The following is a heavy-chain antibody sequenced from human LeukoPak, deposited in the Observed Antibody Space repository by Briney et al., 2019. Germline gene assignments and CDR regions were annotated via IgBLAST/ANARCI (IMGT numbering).Heavy chain of an antibody. CDR1: GFTFSSYA. CDR3: AKDRRITIFGVVTSNWFDP. CDR2: ISSSGGST. D-gene: IGHD3-3*01. J-gene: IGHJ5*02. V-gene: IGHV3-23*01. Sequence: GGSLRLSCAASGFTFSSYAMSWVRQAPGKGLEWVSAISSSGGSTYYADSVKGRFTISRDNSKNTLYLQMNSLRAEDTAVYYCAKDRRITIFGVVTSNWFDPWGQGTLVTVSS.